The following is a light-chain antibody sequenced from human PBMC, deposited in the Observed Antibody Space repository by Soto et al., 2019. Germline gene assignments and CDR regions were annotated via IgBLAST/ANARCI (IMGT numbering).Light chain of an antibody. Sequence: DIVLTQSPDSLAVSLGERATIHCKSSQTIFYTSSNKNYLAWYQQRPGQPPKLLIYWASDRESGVPNRFSGSGSGTDFTLTISGLQAEDVAVYYCQQYYSTPFTFGPGTKVD. CDR1: QTIFYTSSNKNY. CDR2: WAS. J-gene: IGKJ3*01. V-gene: IGKV4-1*01. CDR3: QQYYSTPFT.